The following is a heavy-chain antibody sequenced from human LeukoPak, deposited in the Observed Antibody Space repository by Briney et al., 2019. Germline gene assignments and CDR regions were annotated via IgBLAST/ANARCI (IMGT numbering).Heavy chain of an antibody. CDR1: GFTFSDYA. Sequence: GGSLRLSCAASGFTFSDYAMHWVRQAPGKGLEWVTFIWYDGSNKYYADSVKGRFTISRDNSKNTVYLEMDSLRAEDTAVYYCARLHSAVYYGDAFDIWGQGTMVTVSS. CDR2: IWYDGSNK. J-gene: IGHJ3*02. D-gene: IGHD3-16*01. CDR3: ARLHSAVYYGDAFDI. V-gene: IGHV3-33*01.